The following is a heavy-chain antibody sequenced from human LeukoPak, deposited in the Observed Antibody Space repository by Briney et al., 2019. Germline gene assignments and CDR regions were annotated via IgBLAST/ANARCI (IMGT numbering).Heavy chain of an antibody. CDR1: GFTFSSYS. Sequence: AGGSLRLSCAASGFTFSSYSMNWVRQAPGKGLEWVSSISGSSYYIYYADSVKGRFTISRDNSKNTLYLQMSSLRAEDTAVYYCARESEAFDIWGQGTMVTVSS. V-gene: IGHV3-21*01. CDR2: ISGSSYYI. CDR3: ARESEAFDI. J-gene: IGHJ3*02.